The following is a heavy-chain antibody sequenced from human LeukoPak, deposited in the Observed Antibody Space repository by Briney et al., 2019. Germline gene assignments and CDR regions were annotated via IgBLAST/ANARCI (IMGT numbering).Heavy chain of an antibody. CDR2: INHSGST. D-gene: IGHD2-2*02. CDR3: ARVMGYCSSTSCYTSWFDP. J-gene: IGHJ5*02. Sequence: TSETLSLTCAVYGGSFSGYYWSWIRQPPGKGLEWIGEINHSGSTNYNPSLKSRVTISVDTSKNQFSLKLSSVTAADTAVYYCARVMGYCSSTSCYTSWFDPWGQGTLVTVSS. CDR1: GGSFSGYY. V-gene: IGHV4-34*01.